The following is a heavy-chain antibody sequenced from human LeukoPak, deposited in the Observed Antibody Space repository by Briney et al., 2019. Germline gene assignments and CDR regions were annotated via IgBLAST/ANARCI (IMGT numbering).Heavy chain of an antibody. D-gene: IGHD6-13*01. J-gene: IGHJ6*02. CDR3: ATVTAAAGYYYGMDV. CDR1: GYTLTELS. CDR2: FDPEGGET. V-gene: IGHV1-24*01. Sequence: ASVKVSCKVSGYTLTELSMHWVRQAPGKGLEWMGGFDPEGGETIYAQKFQGRVTMTEDTSTDTAYMELSSLRSEDTAVYYCATVTAAAGYYYGMDVWGQGTTVTVSS.